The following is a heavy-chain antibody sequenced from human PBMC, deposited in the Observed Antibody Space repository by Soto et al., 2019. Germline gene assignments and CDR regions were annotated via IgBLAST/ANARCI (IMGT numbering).Heavy chain of an antibody. Sequence: PSETLSLTCAVYGGSFSGYYWSWIRQPPGKGLEWIGEINHSGSTNYNPSLKSRVTISVDTSKNQFSLKLSSVTAADTAVYYCARGSGYYDYVWGSYPVHAYFDYWGQGTLVTVSS. D-gene: IGHD3-16*02. CDR1: GGSFSGYY. CDR3: ARGSGYYDYVWGSYPVHAYFDY. CDR2: INHSGST. J-gene: IGHJ4*02. V-gene: IGHV4-34*01.